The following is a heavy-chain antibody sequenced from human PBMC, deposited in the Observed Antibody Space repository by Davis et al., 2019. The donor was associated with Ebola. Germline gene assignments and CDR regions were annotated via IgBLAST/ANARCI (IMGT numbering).Heavy chain of an antibody. V-gene: IGHV3-30-3*01. J-gene: IGHJ4*02. CDR2: ISPDGSNR. CDR3: ARDGTGWYPGDY. D-gene: IGHD6-19*01. CDR1: GFTFSSYE. Sequence: GGSLRLSCAASGFTFSSYEMNWVRQAPGKGLQWVALISPDGSNRWYADSVRGRLTTSRDNSKNTLYLQVNSLRPDDTAVYYCARDGTGWYPGDYWGQGTLVTVSS.